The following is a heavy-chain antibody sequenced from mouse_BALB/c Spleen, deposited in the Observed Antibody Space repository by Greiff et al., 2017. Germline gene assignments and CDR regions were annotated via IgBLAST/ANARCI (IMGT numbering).Heavy chain of an antibody. CDR2: IDPETGGT. J-gene: IGHJ4*01. CDR3: PRGYYGYSAMDY. V-gene: IGHV1-15*01. CDR1: GYTFTDYE. Sequence: VQLQQSGAELVRPGASVTLSCKASGYTFTDYEMHWVKQTPVHGLEWIGAIDPETGGTAYNQKFKGKATLTADKSSSTAYMELRSLTSEDSAVYYCPRGYYGYSAMDYWGQGTSVTVSS. D-gene: IGHD1-2*01.